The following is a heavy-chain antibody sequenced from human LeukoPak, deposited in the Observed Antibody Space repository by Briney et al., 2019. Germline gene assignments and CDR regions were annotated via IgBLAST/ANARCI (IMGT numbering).Heavy chain of an antibody. V-gene: IGHV4-59*01. D-gene: IGHD4-11*01. CDR1: GGSISSYY. Sequence: SETLSLTCTVSGGSISSYYWSWIRQPPGKGLEWIGYIYYSGSTNYNPFLKSRVTISVDTSKNQFSLKLSSVTAADTAVYYCARLTSGYSNYVFDYWGQGTLVTVSS. J-gene: IGHJ4*02. CDR2: IYYSGST. CDR3: ARLTSGYSNYVFDY.